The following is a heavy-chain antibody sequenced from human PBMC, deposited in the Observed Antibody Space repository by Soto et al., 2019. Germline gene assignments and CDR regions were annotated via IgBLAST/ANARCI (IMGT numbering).Heavy chain of an antibody. CDR3: AKDWVTVFDY. J-gene: IGHJ4*02. CDR1: GFTFSSYG. D-gene: IGHD2-21*02. CDR2: ISYDGSNK. V-gene: IGHV3-30*18. Sequence: QVQLVESGGGVVQPGRSLRLSCAASGFTFSSYGMHWVRQAPGKGLEWVAVISYDGSNKYYADSVKGRFTISRDNSKNTLYLQMNSLRAEDMAVYYCAKDWVTVFDYWGQGTLVTVSS.